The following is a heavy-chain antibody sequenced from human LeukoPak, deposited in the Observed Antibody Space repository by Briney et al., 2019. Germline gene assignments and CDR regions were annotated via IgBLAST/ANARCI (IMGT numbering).Heavy chain of an antibody. J-gene: IGHJ4*02. CDR3: ARDTGGYYDSSGYYDY. CDR1: GDSVSSNSAA. CDR2: TYFRSEWYN. D-gene: IGHD3-22*01. Sequence: SQTLSLTCAISGDSVSSNSAAWNWIRQSPSRGLEWLGRTYFRSEWYNDYAVSVKSRITINPDTSKNQFSLQLNSVTPEDTAVYYCARDTGGYYDSSGYYDYWGQGTLVTVSS. V-gene: IGHV6-1*01.